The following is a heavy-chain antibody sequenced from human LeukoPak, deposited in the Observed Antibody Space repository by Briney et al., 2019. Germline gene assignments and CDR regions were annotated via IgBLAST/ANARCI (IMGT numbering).Heavy chain of an antibody. CDR3: VRDTSSLEGAYPRSHWSFDL. Sequence: SETLSLTCTVFGDSIRNYYWSWIRQPPGKGLEWIGNIYHSGTTDYNPSLKSRVIISVDTSKNQFSLTVSSVTAADTAVYYCVRDTSSLEGAYPRSHWSFDLWGRGTLVTVAS. V-gene: IGHV4-59*01. CDR1: GDSIRNYY. J-gene: IGHJ2*01. D-gene: IGHD3-16*01. CDR2: IYHSGTT.